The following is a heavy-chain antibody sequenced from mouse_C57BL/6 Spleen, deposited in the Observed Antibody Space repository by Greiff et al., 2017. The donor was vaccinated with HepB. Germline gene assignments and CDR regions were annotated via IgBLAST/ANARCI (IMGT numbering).Heavy chain of an antibody. J-gene: IGHJ1*03. V-gene: IGHV10-1*01. CDR3: VSGAYDYYWYFDV. Sequence: EVKLVESGGGLVQPKGSLKLSCAASGFSFNTYAMNWVRQAPGKGLEWVARIRSKSNNYATYYADSVKDRFTISRDDSESMPYLQMNNLKTEDTAMYYGVSGAYDYYWYFDVWGTGTTVTVSS. D-gene: IGHD2-4*01. CDR2: IRSKSNNYAT. CDR1: GFSFNTYA.